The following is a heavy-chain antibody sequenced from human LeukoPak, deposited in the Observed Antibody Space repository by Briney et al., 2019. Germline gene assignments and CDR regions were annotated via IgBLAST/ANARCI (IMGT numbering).Heavy chain of an antibody. V-gene: IGHV3-23*01. J-gene: IGHJ5*02. CDR3: AKDDNYIRFLS. Sequence: GGSLRLSCAASGFTFSSHGMNWVRQAPGKGLEWVSGITGSGGNRYYADSVKGRFTISRDNSKNTLSLQMNSLRAEDTAVYYCAKDDNYIRFLSWGQGTLVTVSS. D-gene: IGHD3-16*01. CDR1: GFTFSSHG. CDR2: ITGSGGNR.